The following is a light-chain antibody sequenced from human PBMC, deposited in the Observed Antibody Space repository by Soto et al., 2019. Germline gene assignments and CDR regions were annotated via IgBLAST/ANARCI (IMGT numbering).Light chain of an antibody. V-gene: IGLV2-23*02. Sequence: QSALTQPASVSGSPGQSITISCTGTSSDVGTYNLVSWYQQHPGKAPKLMIYEVTKRPSGVSTRFSGSKSGNTASLTISGLQAEDEAEYYCCSYASSSIYVFGTGTNVTVL. J-gene: IGLJ1*01. CDR1: SSDVGTYNL. CDR2: EVT. CDR3: CSYASSSIYV.